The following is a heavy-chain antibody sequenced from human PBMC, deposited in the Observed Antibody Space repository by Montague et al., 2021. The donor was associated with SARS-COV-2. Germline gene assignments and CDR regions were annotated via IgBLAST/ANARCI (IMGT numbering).Heavy chain of an antibody. CDR1: GFTFSDYY. Sequence: SLRLSCAASGFTFSDYYMSWIRQAPGKGLEWVSYISGIANYTDYAYSVKVRFTISIDNARKSLYLAMNSLRAEDTAVYYCARLVGVESNRRDYFNYWGQGTLVTVSS. V-gene: IGHV3-11*03. CDR3: ARLVGVESNRRDYFNY. J-gene: IGHJ4*02. CDR2: ISGIANYT. D-gene: IGHD5-24*01.